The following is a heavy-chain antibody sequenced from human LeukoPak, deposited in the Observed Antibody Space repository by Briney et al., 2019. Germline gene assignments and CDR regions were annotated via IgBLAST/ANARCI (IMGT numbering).Heavy chain of an antibody. J-gene: IGHJ5*02. D-gene: IGHD4-23*01. V-gene: IGHV3-30*18. CDR3: AKGADYGGNNWSDP. CDR1: GFTFSSYG. Sequence: PGRSLRLSCAASGFTFSSYGMHWVRQAPGKGLEWVAVISYDGSNKYYADSVKGRFTISRDNSKNTLYLQMNSLRAEDTAVYYCAKGADYGGNNWSDPWGQGTLVTVSS. CDR2: ISYDGSNK.